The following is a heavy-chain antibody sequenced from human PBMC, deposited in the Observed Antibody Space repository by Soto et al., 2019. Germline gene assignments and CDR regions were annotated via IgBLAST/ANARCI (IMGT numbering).Heavy chain of an antibody. Sequence: ASVKVSCKASGYSFAGYYMHWVRQAPGQGLEWMGWINPNSGGTNYAQKFQGWVTMTRDTSISTAYMELSRLRSDDTAVYYCARRWIAVGGNLLFDPWGQGTLVTVSS. D-gene: IGHD6-19*01. J-gene: IGHJ5*02. V-gene: IGHV1-2*04. CDR2: INPNSGGT. CDR3: ARRWIAVGGNLLFDP. CDR1: GYSFAGYY.